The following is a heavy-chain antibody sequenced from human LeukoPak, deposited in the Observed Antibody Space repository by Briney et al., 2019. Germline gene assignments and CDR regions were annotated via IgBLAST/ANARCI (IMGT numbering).Heavy chain of an antibody. Sequence: PGGSLRLSCTASGLTFSAYWMSWVRQTPGKGLECVANIKQDGSEKYYVDSVKGRFAISRDNARDSLYLQMNSLRAEDSAIYYCASPRYLRSQKEAFDYWDLGTLVTVSS. D-gene: IGHD5-12*01. CDR2: IKQDGSEK. V-gene: IGHV3-7*01. J-gene: IGHJ4*02. CDR1: GLTFSAYW. CDR3: ASPRYLRSQKEAFDY.